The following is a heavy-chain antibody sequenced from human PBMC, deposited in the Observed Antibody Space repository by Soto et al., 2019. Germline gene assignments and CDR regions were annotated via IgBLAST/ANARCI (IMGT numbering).Heavy chain of an antibody. CDR3: ARDPESAAIGHFDY. CDR1: GFTFSSYG. CDR2: IWYDGSNK. J-gene: IGHJ4*02. D-gene: IGHD2-2*01. V-gene: IGHV3-33*01. Sequence: QVQLVESGGVVVQPGRSLRLSCAASGFTFSSYGMHWVRQAPGKGLEWVAVIWYDGSNKYYADSVKGRFTISRDNSKNTLYLQMNSLRAEDTAVYYCARDPESAAIGHFDYWGQGTLVTVSS.